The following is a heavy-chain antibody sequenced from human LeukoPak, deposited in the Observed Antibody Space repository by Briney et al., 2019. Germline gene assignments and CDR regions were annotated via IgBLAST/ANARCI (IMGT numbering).Heavy chain of an antibody. CDR2: IYYSGST. J-gene: IGHJ4*02. V-gene: IGHV4-59*01. CDR3: ARDYGGKFDY. D-gene: IGHD4-23*01. Sequence: SETLSLTCTVSGGSITPYYWSWIRQPPGKGLEWTGYIYYSGSTTCHPSFKSRLTISVDTSRNQFSLKLSSVTAADTAVYYCARDYGGKFDYWGQGTLVTVSS. CDR1: GGSITPYY.